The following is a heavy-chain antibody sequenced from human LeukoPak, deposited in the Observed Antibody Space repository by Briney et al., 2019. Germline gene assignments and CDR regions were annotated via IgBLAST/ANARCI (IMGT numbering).Heavy chain of an antibody. Sequence: ASVKVSCKASGYTFTSYYMHWVRQAPGQGLEWMGIINPSGGSTNYAQKFQGRVTITADESTSTAYMELSSLRSEDTAVYYCARGTPRRFDYWGQGTLVTVSS. D-gene: IGHD2-2*01. CDR3: ARGTPRRFDY. V-gene: IGHV1-46*01. CDR1: GYTFTSYY. J-gene: IGHJ4*02. CDR2: INPSGGST.